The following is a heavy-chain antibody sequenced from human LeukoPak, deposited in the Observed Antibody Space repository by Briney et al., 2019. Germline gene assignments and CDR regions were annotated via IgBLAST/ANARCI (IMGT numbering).Heavy chain of an antibody. V-gene: IGHV3-53*01. CDR3: ARDLAWGAFDY. CDR2: IYSGGST. Sequence: GGSLRLSCAASGLTVSSNYMSWVRQAPGKGLEWVSVIYSGGSTYYADSVKGRFTISRDDSKNTLSLQMNSLRVEDTAVYYCARDLAWGAFDYWGQGTLVTVSS. CDR1: GLTVSSNY. D-gene: IGHD7-27*01. J-gene: IGHJ4*02.